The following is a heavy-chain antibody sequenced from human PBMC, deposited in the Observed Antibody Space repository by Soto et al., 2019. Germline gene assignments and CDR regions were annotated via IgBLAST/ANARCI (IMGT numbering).Heavy chain of an antibody. D-gene: IGHD3-10*01. CDR3: ARAGYYYYYYYMDV. Sequence: PGGSLSLSCAASGFTFSSYAMHWVRQAPGKGLEYVSAISSNGGSTYYANSVKGRFTISRDNSKNTLYLQMGSLRAEDMAVYYCARAGYYYYYYYMDVWGKGTTVTVSS. CDR2: ISSNGGST. V-gene: IGHV3-64*01. J-gene: IGHJ6*03. CDR1: GFTFSSYA.